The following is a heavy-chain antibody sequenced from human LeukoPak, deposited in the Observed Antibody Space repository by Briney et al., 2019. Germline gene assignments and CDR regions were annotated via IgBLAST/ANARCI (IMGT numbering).Heavy chain of an antibody. CDR3: AREGTTGY. Sequence: GGSLRLSCAASGFTFNNYAMHWVRQAPGKGLEWVAVISYDGSNKYYAASVKGRFTISRDNSKSTLYLQMNSLRAEDTAVYYCAREGTTGYWGQGTLVTVSS. J-gene: IGHJ4*02. V-gene: IGHV3-30*04. CDR2: ISYDGSNK. CDR1: GFTFNNYA. D-gene: IGHD4-11*01.